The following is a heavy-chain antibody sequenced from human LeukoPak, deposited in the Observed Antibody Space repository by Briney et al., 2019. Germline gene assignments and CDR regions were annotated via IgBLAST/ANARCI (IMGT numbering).Heavy chain of an antibody. CDR2: IYWNDDK. J-gene: IGHJ4*02. D-gene: IGHD6-13*01. Sequence: SGPTLVNPTQTLTLTCTFSGFSLSTSGVGVGWIRQPPGKALEWLALIYWNDDKRYKSSLKSRLTIAKDTSKNQVVLTMTNVDLVDTATYYCARRRVADGYFDSWGQGTLVTVSS. CDR1: GFSLSTSGVG. CDR3: ARRRVADGYFDS. V-gene: IGHV2-5*01.